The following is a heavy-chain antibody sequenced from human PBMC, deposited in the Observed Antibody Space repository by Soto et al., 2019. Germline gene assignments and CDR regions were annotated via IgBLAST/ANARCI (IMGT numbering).Heavy chain of an antibody. V-gene: IGHV3-73*01. CDR1: GFPFMGFA. D-gene: IGHD4-17*01. Sequence: EVQLVESGGGLVHPGGSRKLSFAPPGFPFMGFALHGAGQAPGKGREGFGRIRSKANSNATPKAASVKGRFTISRDDSKNTAYLQMNSLKTEDTAVYYCTRHAGYGDYAYWGQGTLVTVSS. CDR2: IRSKANSNAT. CDR3: TRHAGYGDYAY. J-gene: IGHJ4*02.